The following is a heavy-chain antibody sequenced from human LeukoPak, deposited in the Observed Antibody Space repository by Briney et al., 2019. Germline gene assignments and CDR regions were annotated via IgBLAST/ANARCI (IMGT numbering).Heavy chain of an antibody. CDR3: ARGTDYDASGYVGY. J-gene: IGHJ4*02. Sequence: GGSLGLSCAASGFIFSNYWMTWVRQTPGKGLEWVANVKQDGSEKDYVDSVKGRFTISRDNAKNSLYLQMNSLRAEDTGVYYCARGTDYDASGYVGYWGQGTLVTVSS. D-gene: IGHD3-22*01. CDR1: GFIFSNYW. CDR2: VKQDGSEK. V-gene: IGHV3-7*03.